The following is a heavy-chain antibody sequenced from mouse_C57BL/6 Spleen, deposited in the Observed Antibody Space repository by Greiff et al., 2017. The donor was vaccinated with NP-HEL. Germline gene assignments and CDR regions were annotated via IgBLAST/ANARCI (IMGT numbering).Heavy chain of an antibody. D-gene: IGHD1-1*01. Sequence: EVQLQQSGPELVKPGASVKISCKASGYTFTDYYMNWVKQSHGKSLEWIGDINPNNGGTSYNQKFKGKATLTVDKSSSTAYMELRSLTSEDSAVYYCARVHGSSYAMDYWGQGTSVTVSS. CDR2: INPNNGGT. CDR3: ARVHGSSYAMDY. CDR1: GYTFTDYY. V-gene: IGHV1-26*01. J-gene: IGHJ4*01.